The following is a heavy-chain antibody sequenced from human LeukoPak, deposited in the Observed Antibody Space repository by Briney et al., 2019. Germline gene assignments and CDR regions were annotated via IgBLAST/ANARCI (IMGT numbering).Heavy chain of an antibody. J-gene: IGHJ6*02. V-gene: IGHV3-23*01. CDR3: AKDLIAVADKLYYYYGMDV. D-gene: IGHD6-19*01. CDR2: ISGSGGST. CDR1: GFTFSSYA. Sequence: PGGSLRLSCAASGFTFSSYAMSWVRQAPGKGLEWVSAISGSGGSTYYADSVKGRFTISRDNSKNTLYLQMNSLGAEDTVVYYCAKDLIAVADKLYYYYGMDVWGQGTTVTVSS.